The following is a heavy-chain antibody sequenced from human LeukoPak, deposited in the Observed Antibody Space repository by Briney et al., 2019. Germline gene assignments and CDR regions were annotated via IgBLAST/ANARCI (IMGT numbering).Heavy chain of an antibody. CDR3: ATDDYSGLLDY. J-gene: IGHJ4*02. V-gene: IGHV1-69-2*01. CDR2: VDPEDGET. D-gene: IGHD4-11*01. Sequence: ASVKVSCKASGGTFSSYAISWVRQAPGKGLEWMGLVDPEDGETIYAEKFQGRVTITADTSTDTAYMELSSLRSEDTAVYYCATDDYSGLLDYWGQGTLVTVSS. CDR1: GGTFSSYA.